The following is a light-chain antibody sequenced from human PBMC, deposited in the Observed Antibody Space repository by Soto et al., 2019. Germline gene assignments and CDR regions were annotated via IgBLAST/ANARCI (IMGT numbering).Light chain of an antibody. CDR1: SSNIGKNS. Sequence: QSVLTQPPSVSAAPGQRVSISCSGGSSNIGKNSVSWYQQLPATAPKLLIYDDHQRPSGIPDRFSASKSGTSATLDITGLQPADEADYYCSAYTARSTLVFGGGTKLTVL. V-gene: IGLV1-51*01. CDR2: DDH. J-gene: IGLJ3*02. CDR3: SAYTARSTLV.